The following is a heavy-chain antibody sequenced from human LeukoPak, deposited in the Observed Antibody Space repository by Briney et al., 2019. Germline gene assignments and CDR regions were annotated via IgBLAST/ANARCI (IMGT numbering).Heavy chain of an antibody. Sequence: SVKVSCKASGYTFTGYYMHWVRQAPGQGLEWMGGIIPIFGTANYAQKFQGRVTITTDESTSTAYMELSSLRSEDTAVYYCARLYYYYYMDVWGKGTTVTVSS. CDR1: GYTFTGYY. CDR3: ARLYYYYYMDV. J-gene: IGHJ6*03. V-gene: IGHV1-69*05. CDR2: IIPIFGTA.